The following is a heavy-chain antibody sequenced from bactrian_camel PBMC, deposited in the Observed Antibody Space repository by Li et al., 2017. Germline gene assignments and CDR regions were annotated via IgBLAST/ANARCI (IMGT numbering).Heavy chain of an antibody. CDR1: GFTYT. Sequence: VQLVESGGGSVQAGGSLRLSCAASGFTYTMGWFRQAPGKEREGVASISRNGVTWYRNSVKGRFTISKDTAKNTLYLQMNSLKPDDAAMYYCAARPGIFCGGSPGFTPLYWGQGTQVTVS. CDR3: AARPGIFCGGSPGFTPLY. J-gene: IGHJ4*01. D-gene: IGHD2*01. V-gene: IGHV3S59*01. CDR2: ISRNGVT.